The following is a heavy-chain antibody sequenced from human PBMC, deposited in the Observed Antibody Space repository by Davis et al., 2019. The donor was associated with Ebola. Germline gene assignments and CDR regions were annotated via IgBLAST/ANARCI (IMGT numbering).Heavy chain of an antibody. Sequence: ASVKVSCKAAGYRFTRYAMNWVRQAPGQGLEWMGRINPNSGGTNYAQKFQGRVTMTRDTSISTAYMELSRLRSDDTAVYYCARDVSVYYYYGMDVWGKGTTVTVSS. CDR2: INPNSGGT. D-gene: IGHD2-8*01. J-gene: IGHJ6*04. CDR3: ARDVSVYYYYGMDV. CDR1: GYRFTRYA. V-gene: IGHV1-2*06.